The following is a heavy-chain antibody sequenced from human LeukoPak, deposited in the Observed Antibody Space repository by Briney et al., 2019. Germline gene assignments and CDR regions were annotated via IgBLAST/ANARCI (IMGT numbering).Heavy chain of an antibody. CDR2: IYYSGST. J-gene: IGHJ4*02. D-gene: IGHD2-2*01. CDR1: GGSISSSSYY. CDR3: ARIVVVPAAIGSYFDY. V-gene: IGHV4-39*07. Sequence: TETLSLTCTVSGGSISSSSYYWGWIRQPPGKGLEWIGSIYYSGSTYYNPSLKSRVTISVDTSKNQFSLKLSSVTAADTAVYYCARIVVVPAAIGSYFDYWGQGTLVTVSS.